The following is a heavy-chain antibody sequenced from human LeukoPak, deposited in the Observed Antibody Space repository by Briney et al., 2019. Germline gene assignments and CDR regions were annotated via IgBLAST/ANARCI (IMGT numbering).Heavy chain of an antibody. J-gene: IGHJ4*02. Sequence: EASVKVSRKASGYTFTSYAMHWVRQAPGQRLEWMGWINAGNGNTKYSQKFQGRVTITRDTSASTAYMELSSLRSEDTAVYYCARNMVRGVIPQDWGQGTLVTVSS. V-gene: IGHV1-3*01. CDR1: GYTFTSYA. D-gene: IGHD3-10*01. CDR3: ARNMVRGVIPQD. CDR2: INAGNGNT.